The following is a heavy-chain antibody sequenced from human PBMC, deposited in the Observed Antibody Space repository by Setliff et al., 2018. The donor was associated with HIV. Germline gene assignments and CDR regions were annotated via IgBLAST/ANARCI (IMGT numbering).Heavy chain of an antibody. Sequence: PGGSLRLSCSASGFTFKNAWMSWVRQAPGKGLEWVANIKQDGSEKYYVDSVKGRFTISRDNAKNSLYLQMNSLRAEDTAVYYCAREWNGGYDYWGQGTLVTVSS. D-gene: IGHD2-8*01. V-gene: IGHV3-7*01. CDR2: IKQDGSEK. CDR1: GFTFKNAW. J-gene: IGHJ4*02. CDR3: AREWNGGYDY.